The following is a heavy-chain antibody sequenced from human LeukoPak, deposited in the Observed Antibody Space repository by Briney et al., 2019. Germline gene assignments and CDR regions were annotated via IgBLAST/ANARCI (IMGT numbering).Heavy chain of an antibody. V-gene: IGHV1-18*01. CDR3: ARDWGKGDYYFDY. J-gene: IGHJ4*02. CDR1: GYTLTIYG. Sequence: ASVKVSCKAAGYTLTIYGISWVRQAPGQGPEWMGWISGYNGNTRYAQKFQGRVTMTTDTSTSTAYMELRSLRSDDTAVYYCARDWGKGDYYFDYWGQGTLVTVSS. D-gene: IGHD7-27*01. CDR2: ISGYNGNT.